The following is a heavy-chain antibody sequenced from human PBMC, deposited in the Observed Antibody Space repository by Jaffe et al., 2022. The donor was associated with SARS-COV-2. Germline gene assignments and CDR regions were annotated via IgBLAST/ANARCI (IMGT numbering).Heavy chain of an antibody. J-gene: IGHJ4*02. CDR3: ARDAYGDSRPFDY. D-gene: IGHD4-17*01. Sequence: EVQLVESGGGLVQPGGSLRLSCAASGFTFSSYEMNWVRQAPGKGLEWVSYISSSGSTIYYADSVKGRFTISRDNAKNSLYLQMNSLRAEDTAVYYCARDAYGDSRPFDYWGQGTLVTVSS. CDR2: ISSSGSTI. V-gene: IGHV3-48*03. CDR1: GFTFSSYE.